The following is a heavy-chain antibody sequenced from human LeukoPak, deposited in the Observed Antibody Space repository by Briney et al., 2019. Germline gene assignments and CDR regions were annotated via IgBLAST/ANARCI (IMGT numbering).Heavy chain of an antibody. V-gene: IGHV1-69-2*01. CDR2: IDPEDGET. CDR3: ASSCIAAAGTVFSSHDC. Sequence: GASVKISCKVSGYTFTDYDMHWVRQAPGKGLEWMGLIDPEDGETIYAEKFQGRVTITADTSTDTAYMELSSLRSEDTAVYYCASSCIAAAGTVFSSHDCWGHGTLVTVSS. D-gene: IGHD6-13*01. CDR1: GYTFTDYD. J-gene: IGHJ4*01.